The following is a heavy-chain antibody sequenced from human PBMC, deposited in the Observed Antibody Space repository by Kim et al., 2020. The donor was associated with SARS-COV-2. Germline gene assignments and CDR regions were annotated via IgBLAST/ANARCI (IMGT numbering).Heavy chain of an antibody. J-gene: IGHJ4*02. Sequence: SVKVSCKASGGTFSSYAIRWVRQAPGQGLEWMGGIIPIFGTANYAQKFQGRVTITADESTSTAYMELSSLRSEDTAVYYCARWDGVGYNLPIDDYWGQGTPVTASS. CDR3: ARWDGVGYNLPIDDY. CDR2: IIPIFGTA. D-gene: IGHD5-12*01. CDR1: GGTFSSYA. V-gene: IGHV1-69*13.